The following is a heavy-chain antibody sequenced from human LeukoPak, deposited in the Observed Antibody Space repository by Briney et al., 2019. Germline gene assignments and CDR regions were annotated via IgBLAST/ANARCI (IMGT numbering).Heavy chain of an antibody. CDR1: GFTFSNAW. Sequence: PGGSLRLSCAASGFTFSNAWMSWVRQAPGKGLEWVGRIKSKTDGGTTDYAAPVKGRFTISRDDSKNTLYLQMNSLTTEDTAVYYCTTDGLVHDILTGPNAFDIWGQGTMVTVSS. D-gene: IGHD3-9*01. CDR3: TTDGLVHDILTGPNAFDI. V-gene: IGHV3-15*01. CDR2: IKSKTDGGTT. J-gene: IGHJ3*02.